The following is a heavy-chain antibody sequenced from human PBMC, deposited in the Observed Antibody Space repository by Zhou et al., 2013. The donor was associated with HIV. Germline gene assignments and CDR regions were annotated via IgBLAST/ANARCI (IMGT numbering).Heavy chain of an antibody. D-gene: IGHD2-2*01. J-gene: IGHJ4*02. CDR1: GYTFTGYY. Sequence: QVQVVQSGAEMKKPGASVKVSCKSSGYTFTGYYMHWVRQAPGQGLEWMGWINPDSGGTNYAQKFQGRVTMTRDTSISTVYVELSRLRSDDTAVYFCARDESASWRRFDYWGQGTLVTVSS. CDR3: ARDESASWRRFDY. CDR2: INPDSGGT. V-gene: IGHV1-2*02.